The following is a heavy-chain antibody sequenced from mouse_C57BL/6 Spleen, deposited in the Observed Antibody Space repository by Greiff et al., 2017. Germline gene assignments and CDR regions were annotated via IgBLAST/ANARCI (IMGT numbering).Heavy chain of an antibody. CDR3: TDGNYGRGAMDY. V-gene: IGHV14-1*01. D-gene: IGHD2-1*01. CDR2: IDPEDGDT. Sequence: VQLQQSGAELVRPGASVKLSCTASGFNIKDYYMHWVKQRPEQGLEWIGRIDPEDGDTEYAPKFQGKATMTADTSSNTAYLQLSSLTAEDTAVYCCTDGNYGRGAMDYWGQGTSVTISS. CDR1: GFNIKDYY. J-gene: IGHJ4*01.